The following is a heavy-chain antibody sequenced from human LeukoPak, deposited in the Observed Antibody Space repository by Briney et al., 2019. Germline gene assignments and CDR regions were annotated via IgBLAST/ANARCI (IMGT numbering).Heavy chain of an antibody. CDR3: ASRFGSDFDY. CDR2: IYPGDSET. D-gene: IGHD3-16*01. J-gene: IGHJ4*02. Sequence: GEPLKISCKGSGYTFTTYWIGWVRQMPGKGLEWVGIIYPGDSETRYSPSFQGQVTISADKSISTAYLQWTSLQASDTAMYYCASRFGSDFDYWGQGTLVTVSS. V-gene: IGHV5-51*01. CDR1: GYTFTTYW.